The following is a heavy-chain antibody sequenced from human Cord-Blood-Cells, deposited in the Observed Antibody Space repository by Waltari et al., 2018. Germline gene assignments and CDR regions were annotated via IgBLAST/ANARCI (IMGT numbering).Heavy chain of an antibody. CDR1: GYTFTSYE. CDR3: ARGLAGYSSGWYNY. CDR2: MNPNSGNT. V-gene: IGHV1-8*03. J-gene: IGHJ4*02. D-gene: IGHD6-19*01. Sequence: QVQLVQSGAEVKKPVASVKVSCKASGYTFTSYELTWVRLATGQGLEWMGWMNPNSGNTGYAQKFQGRVTITRNTSISTAYMELSSLRSEDTAVYYCARGLAGYSSGWYNYWGQGTLVTVSS.